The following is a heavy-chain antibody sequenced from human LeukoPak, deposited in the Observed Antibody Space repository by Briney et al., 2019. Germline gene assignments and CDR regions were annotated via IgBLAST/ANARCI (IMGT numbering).Heavy chain of an antibody. J-gene: IGHJ6*03. CDR2: IYTSGST. CDR3: ARDYYGSGSYAYYYYYMDV. Sequence: SETLSLTCTVSGSSISSGSYYWSWIRQPAGKGLEWIGRIYTSGSTNYNPSLKSRVTISVDTSKNQFSLKLSSVTAADTAVYYCARDYYGSGSYAYYYYYMDVWGKGTTVTVSS. D-gene: IGHD3-10*01. V-gene: IGHV4-61*02. CDR1: GSSISSGSYY.